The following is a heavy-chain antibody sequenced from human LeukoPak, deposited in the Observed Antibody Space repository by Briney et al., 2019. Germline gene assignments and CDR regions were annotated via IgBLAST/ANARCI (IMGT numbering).Heavy chain of an antibody. J-gene: IGHJ6*03. CDR2: TSYDGSNK. CDR3: ARDYSSSWYILYYYYYYMDV. V-gene: IGHV3-30*19. D-gene: IGHD6-13*01. CDR1: GFTFSSYG. Sequence: PGGSLRLSCAASGFTFSSYGMHWVRQAPGKGLEWVAVTSYDGSNKYYADSVKGRFTISRDNSKNTLYLQMNSLRAEDTAVYYCARDYSSSWYILYYYYYYMDVWGKGTTVTVSS.